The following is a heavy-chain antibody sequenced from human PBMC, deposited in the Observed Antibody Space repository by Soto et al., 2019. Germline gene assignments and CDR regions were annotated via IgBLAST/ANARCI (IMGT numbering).Heavy chain of an antibody. D-gene: IGHD2-15*01. CDR1: GGTFSSYA. J-gene: IGHJ6*02. Sequence: ASVKVSCKASGGTFSSYAISWVRQAPGQGLEWMGGIIPIFGTANYAQKFQGRVTITADESTSTAYMELSSLRSEDTAVYYCARGSGGSSQRGGYYYYGMDVWGQGTTVTVSS. V-gene: IGHV1-69*13. CDR2: IIPIFGTA. CDR3: ARGSGGSSQRGGYYYYGMDV.